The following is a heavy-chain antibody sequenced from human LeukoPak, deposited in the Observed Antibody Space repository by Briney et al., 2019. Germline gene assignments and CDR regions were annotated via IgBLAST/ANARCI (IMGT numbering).Heavy chain of an antibody. CDR2: VSGSGDST. V-gene: IGHV3-23*01. J-gene: IGHJ1*01. Sequence: GGSLRLSCAASGFTFSNCAMSWVRQAPGKGLEWVSGVSGSGDSTYYADSVKGRFTISRDNSNNTLFLLMNSLRAEDTAVYYCAKGVYDSSGYYFQDWGQGTVVTVSS. CDR3: AKGVYDSSGYYFQD. D-gene: IGHD3-22*01. CDR1: GFTFSNCA.